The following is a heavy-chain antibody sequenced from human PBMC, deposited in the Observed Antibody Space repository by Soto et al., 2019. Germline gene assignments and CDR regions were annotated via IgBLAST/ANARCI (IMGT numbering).Heavy chain of an antibody. Sequence: SETLSLTCTVSGGSISSYYWSWIRQPPGKGLEWIGYIYYSGSTNYNPSLKSRVTISVDTSKNQFSLKLGSVTAADTAVYYCTTDSYSTITIVRFDYWGHGTPVTVSS. D-gene: IGHD2-21*01. CDR3: TTDSYSTITIVRFDY. CDR1: GGSISSYY. J-gene: IGHJ4*01. V-gene: IGHV4-59*01. CDR2: IYYSGST.